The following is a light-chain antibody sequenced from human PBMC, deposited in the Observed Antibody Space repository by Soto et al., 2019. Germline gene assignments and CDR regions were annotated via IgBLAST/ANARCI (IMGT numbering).Light chain of an antibody. CDR2: ENN. CDR1: SGSIASNY. J-gene: IGLJ3*02. V-gene: IGLV6-57*02. CDR3: QSYNNTNQV. Sequence: NFMLTQPNSVSESPGKTVTISCTGSSGSIASNYVQWYQQRPGSAPTTVICENNQRPSGVPDRFSGSIDSSSNSASLTISGLKTEDEADYYCQSYNNTNQVFGGGTKVTVL.